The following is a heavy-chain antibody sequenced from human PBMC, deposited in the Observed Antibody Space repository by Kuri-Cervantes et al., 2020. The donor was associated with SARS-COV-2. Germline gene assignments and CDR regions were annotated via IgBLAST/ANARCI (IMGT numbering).Heavy chain of an antibody. CDR2: IIPIFGTA. V-gene: IGHV1-69*05. Sequence: SVKVSCKASGGTFSSYAISWVRQAPGQGLEWMGGIIPIFGTANYAQKFQGRVTITTDESTSTAYMELSSLRSEDTAVYHCAIRVEKGVGDYYYYYYMDVWGKGTTVTVSS. D-gene: IGHD3-10*01. CDR1: GGTFSSYA. CDR3: AIRVEKGVGDYYYYYYMDV. J-gene: IGHJ6*03.